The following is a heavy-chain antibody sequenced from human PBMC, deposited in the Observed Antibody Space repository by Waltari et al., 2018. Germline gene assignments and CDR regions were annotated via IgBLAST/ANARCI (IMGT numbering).Heavy chain of an antibody. D-gene: IGHD1-26*01. CDR2: ISGSGGST. CDR1: GFTFSSYA. J-gene: IGHJ3*02. CDR3: AGGSVGAFDI. V-gene: IGHV3-23*01. Sequence: EVQLLESGGGLVQPGGSLRLSCAASGFTFSSYAMSWVRQAPGKGLEWVSAISGSGGSTDYADSVKGRFTISRDKSKNTLYLQMNSLRAEDTAVYYCAGGSVGAFDIWGQGTMVTVSS.